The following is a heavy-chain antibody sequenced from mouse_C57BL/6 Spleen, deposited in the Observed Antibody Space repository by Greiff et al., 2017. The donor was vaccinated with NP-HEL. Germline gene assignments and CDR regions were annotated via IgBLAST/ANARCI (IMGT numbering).Heavy chain of an antibody. CDR1: GFTFSSYA. D-gene: IGHD1-1*01. CDR3: ALYYGSSYGY. V-gene: IGHV5-4*03. J-gene: IGHJ2*01. CDR2: ISDGGSYT. Sequence: EVKLQESGGGLVKPGGSLKLSCAASGFTFSSYAMSWVRQTPEKRLEWVATISDGGSYTYYPDNVKGRFTISRDNAKNNLYLQMSHLKSEDTAMYYCALYYGSSYGYWGQGTTLTVSS.